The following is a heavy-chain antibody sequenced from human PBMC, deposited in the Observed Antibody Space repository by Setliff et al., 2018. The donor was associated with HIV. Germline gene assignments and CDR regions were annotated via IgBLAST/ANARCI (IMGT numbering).Heavy chain of an antibody. D-gene: IGHD2-2*01. V-gene: IGHV1-18*01. CDR2: ISAYNDNT. J-gene: IGHJ3*02. CDR3: ARALGYCSSTSCYGGIDAFDI. CDR1: GYTFTNYG. Sequence: ASVKVSCKTSGYTFTNYGISWVRQAPGKGLEWMGWISAYNDNTNYAQKVQGRVTITTDTSTSTAYMDLRSLRSDDTAVYYCARALGYCSSTSCYGGIDAFDIWGQGTMVTVSS.